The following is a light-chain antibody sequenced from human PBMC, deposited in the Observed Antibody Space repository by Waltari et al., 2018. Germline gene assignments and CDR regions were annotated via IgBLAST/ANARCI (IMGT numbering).Light chain of an antibody. CDR3: QQYNSYPWT. CDR1: QSLSSW. Sequence: DIQMTQSPSTLSASVGDRVPITYRASQSLSSWLAWYQQKPGKAPKLLIYKASSLESGVPSRFSGSGSGTEFTLTISSLQPDDFATYYCQQYNSYPWTFGQGTKVEIK. J-gene: IGKJ1*01. V-gene: IGKV1-5*03. CDR2: KAS.